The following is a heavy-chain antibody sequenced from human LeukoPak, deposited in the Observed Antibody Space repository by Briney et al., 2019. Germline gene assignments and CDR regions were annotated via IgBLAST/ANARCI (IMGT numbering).Heavy chain of an antibody. CDR1: GFTFSTYW. Sequence: GGSLRLSCAASGFTFSTYWMSWVRQAPGKGLEWVANIKPDGSEKYYVDSVKGRFTISRDNAKNSLYLQMNSLRAEDTAVYYCAGPMGPAAIFGFDYWGQGTLVTVSS. CDR3: AGPMGPAAIFGFDY. J-gene: IGHJ4*02. CDR2: IKPDGSEK. D-gene: IGHD2-2*01. V-gene: IGHV3-7*01.